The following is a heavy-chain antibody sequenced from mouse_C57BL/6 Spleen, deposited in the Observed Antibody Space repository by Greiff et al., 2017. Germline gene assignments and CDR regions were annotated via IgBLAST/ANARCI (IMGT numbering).Heavy chain of an antibody. CDR1: GYTFTDYE. J-gene: IGHJ4*01. Sequence: QVQLQQSGAELVRPGASVTLSCKASGYTFTDYEMHWVKQTPVHGLEWIGAIDPETGGTAYNQKFKGKAILTADKSSSTAYMERRSLTSEDSAVYYCTRGGYEDAMDYWGQGTSVTVSS. CDR3: TRGGYEDAMDY. CDR2: IDPETGGT. D-gene: IGHD2-2*01. V-gene: IGHV1-15*01.